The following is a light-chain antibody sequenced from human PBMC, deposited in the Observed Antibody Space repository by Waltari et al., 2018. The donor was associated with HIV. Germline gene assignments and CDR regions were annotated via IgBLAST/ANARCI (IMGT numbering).Light chain of an antibody. V-gene: IGKV3-15*01. CDR1: QSVSDN. J-gene: IGKJ2*01. CDR3: QQSNNSPRT. CDR2: GAS. Sequence: EILMTHSPATLSVSPGARATLTCRASQSVSDNLTWYQQTPGQPPRLLIYGASTRATDIPARFSGSGSGTEFTLTISSLHSEDCAVYYCQQSNNSPRTFGPGTRLETK.